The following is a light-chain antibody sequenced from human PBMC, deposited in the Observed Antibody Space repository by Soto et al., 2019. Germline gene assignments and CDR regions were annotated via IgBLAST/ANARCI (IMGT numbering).Light chain of an antibody. Sequence: EIVLTQSPATLSLSPGERATLSCRASPSVTNFLAWYQQKPGQAPRLLIYGAFNRATGIPARFSGSGSGTDFTITISSLVPEDSAVYYCQQRNVWPPVTFGQGTRLEIK. CDR2: GAF. V-gene: IGKV3-11*01. CDR3: QQRNVWPPVT. J-gene: IGKJ5*01. CDR1: PSVTNF.